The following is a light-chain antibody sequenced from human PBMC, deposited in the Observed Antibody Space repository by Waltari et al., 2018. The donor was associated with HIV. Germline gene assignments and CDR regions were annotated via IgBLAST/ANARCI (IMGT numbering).Light chain of an antibody. J-gene: IGLJ1*01. Sequence: QSALAQDDSVSGTVGQTVTLSCTGHNKNVGTYAVGWFRQISHGTPKSVMFGDVLPSGIPDRFSASKSGTTASLTISGLQPEDEADYYCSTWDYSLAAYLFGTGTKVTVL. CDR2: GDV. CDR3: STWDYSLAAYL. CDR1: NKNVGTYA. V-gene: IGLV1-36*01.